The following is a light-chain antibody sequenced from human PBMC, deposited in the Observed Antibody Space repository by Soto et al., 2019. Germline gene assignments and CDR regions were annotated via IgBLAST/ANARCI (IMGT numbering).Light chain of an antibody. CDR2: DVS. CDR3: SSYTSSSTPLV. J-gene: IGLJ1*01. Sequence: QSALTQPASVSGSPGQSITISRTGTSSDVGGYNYVSWYQQHPGKAPKLMIYDVSNRPSGVSNRFSGSKSGNTASLTISGLQAEDEADYYCSSYTSSSTPLVFGTGTKLTVL. CDR1: SSDVGGYNY. V-gene: IGLV2-14*01.